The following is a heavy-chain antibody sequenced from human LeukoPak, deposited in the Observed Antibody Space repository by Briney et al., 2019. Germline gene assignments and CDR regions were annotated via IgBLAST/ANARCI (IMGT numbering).Heavy chain of an antibody. CDR1: GGSFSGYY. CDR2: INHSGST. Sequence: PSETLSLTCAVYGGSFSGYYWSWIRQPPGKGLEWIGEINHSGSTNYNPSLKSRVTISVDTSKNQFSLKLSSVTAADTAVYYCARGPIVTSAFDIWGQETMVTVSS. V-gene: IGHV4-34*01. J-gene: IGHJ3*02. D-gene: IGHD1-26*01. CDR3: ARGPIVTSAFDI.